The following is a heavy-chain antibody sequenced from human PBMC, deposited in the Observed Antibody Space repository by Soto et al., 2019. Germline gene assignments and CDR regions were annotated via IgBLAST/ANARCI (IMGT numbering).Heavy chain of an antibody. Sequence: PGGSLRLSCAASGFTFSSYSMNWVRQAPGKGLEWVSSISSSSSYIYYADSVKGRFTISRDNAKNSLYLQMNSLRAEDTAVYYCARVDGYYDSSGFGTDEYWGQGTLVTVSS. V-gene: IGHV3-21*04. CDR1: GFTFSSYS. D-gene: IGHD3-22*01. J-gene: IGHJ4*02. CDR3: ARVDGYYDSSGFGTDEY. CDR2: ISSSSSYI.